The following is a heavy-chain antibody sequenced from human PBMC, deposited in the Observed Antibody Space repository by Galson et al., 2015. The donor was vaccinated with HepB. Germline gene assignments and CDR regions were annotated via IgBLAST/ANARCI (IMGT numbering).Heavy chain of an antibody. V-gene: IGHV1-2*02. CDR3: ARENYSQYSSGWYRAFDI. CDR1: GYTFTGYY. CDR2: INPNSGGT. J-gene: IGHJ3*02. Sequence: SVKVSCKASGYTFTGYYMHWVRQAPGQGLEWMGWINPNSGGTNYAQKFQGRVTMTRDTSISTAYMELSRLRSDDTAVYYCARENYSQYSSGWYRAFDIWGQGTIVTVSS. D-gene: IGHD6-19*01.